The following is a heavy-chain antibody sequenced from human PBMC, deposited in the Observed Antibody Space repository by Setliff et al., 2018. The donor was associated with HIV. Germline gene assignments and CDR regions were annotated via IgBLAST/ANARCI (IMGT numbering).Heavy chain of an antibody. D-gene: IGHD3-3*01. J-gene: IGHJ6*03. V-gene: IGHV1-69*13. CDR3: ARDGYFTFSGEVIRHYLDV. CDR1: GGTFTRNC. CDR2: ILPFFDTA. Sequence: ASVKVSCKVSGGTFTRNCISWVRQAPGQGLEWMGGILPFFDTANYAQKCQGRVTITADESTSKVHMELSSLTSEDTAVYYCARDGYFTFSGEVIRHYLDVWGKGTTVTVSS.